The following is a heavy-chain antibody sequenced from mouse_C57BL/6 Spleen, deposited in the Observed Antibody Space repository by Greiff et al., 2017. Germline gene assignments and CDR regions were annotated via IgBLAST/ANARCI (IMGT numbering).Heavy chain of an antibody. D-gene: IGHD1-1*01. CDR2: IDPSDSYT. V-gene: IGHV1-50*01. CDR3: ARCYYGSSPDY. CDR1: GYTFTSYW. Sequence: QVQLQQPGAELVKPGASVKLFCKASGYTFTSYWMQWVKQRPGQGLEWIGEIDPSDSYTNYNQKFKGKATLTVDTSSSTAYMQLSSLTSEDSAVYYCARCYYGSSPDYWGQGTTLTVSS. J-gene: IGHJ2*01.